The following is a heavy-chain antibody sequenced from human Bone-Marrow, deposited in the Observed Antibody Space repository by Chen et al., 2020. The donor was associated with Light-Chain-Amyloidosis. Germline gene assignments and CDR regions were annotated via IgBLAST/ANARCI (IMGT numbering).Heavy chain of an antibody. V-gene: IGHV3-21*01. CDR2: IGSEGNFV. Sequence: EVQLVESGGALVKPGGPLSPACEGPGFPLSSYGMSGVRQAPGRGLEWVAYIGSEGNFVYYADSVKGRFFISRDNAKNSLFLQMSSLRVEDTALYYCARRLYSDSAAYQPSSFDVWGRGTIVTVSS. CDR3: ARRLYSDSAAYQPSSFDV. CDR1: GFPLSSYG. J-gene: IGHJ3*01. D-gene: IGHD3-22*01.